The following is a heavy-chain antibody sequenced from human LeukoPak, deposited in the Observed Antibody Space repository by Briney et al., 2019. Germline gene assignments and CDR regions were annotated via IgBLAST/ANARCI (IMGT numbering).Heavy chain of an antibody. Sequence: PGRSLRLSCTASGFTFSRYAMHWLRQAPGKGLEWVAVVAYDGSNKYSADSLKGRFTISRDNSKNTVFLEMSSLRPEDTAVYYCAKYAAAGAYDRHNQIDSWGQGTLVTVSS. CDR3: AKYAAAGAYDRHNQIDS. D-gene: IGHD3-22*01. V-gene: IGHV3-30*18. J-gene: IGHJ4*02. CDR2: VAYDGSNK. CDR1: GFTFSRYA.